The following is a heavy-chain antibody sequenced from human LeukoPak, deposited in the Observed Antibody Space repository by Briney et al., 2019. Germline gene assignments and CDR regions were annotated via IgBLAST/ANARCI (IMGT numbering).Heavy chain of an antibody. CDR2: IKSKTDGGTT. CDR1: GFTFSNAW. V-gene: IGHV3-15*01. CDR3: TTVPTYYYDSSGFRRAFDY. D-gene: IGHD3-22*01. J-gene: IGHJ4*02. Sequence: PGGSLRLSCAASGFTFSNAWMSWVRQAPGKGLEWVGRIKSKTDGGTTDYAAPVKGRFTISRDDSKNTLYLQMNSLKTEDTAVYYCTTVPTYYYDSSGFRRAFDYWGQGTLVTVSS.